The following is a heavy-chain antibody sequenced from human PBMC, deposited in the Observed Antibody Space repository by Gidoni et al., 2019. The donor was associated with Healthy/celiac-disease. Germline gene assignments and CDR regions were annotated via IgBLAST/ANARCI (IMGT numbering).Heavy chain of an antibody. J-gene: IGHJ4*02. D-gene: IGHD1-7*01. CDR3: ATQGEPNYPDY. CDR1: GGSISSSSYY. Sequence: QLQLQESRPGLAKPSESLSLTCTVSGGSISSSSYYWGWIRQPPGKGLEWSGSIYYSGNTYYNPSLKSRVTISVNTSKNQFSLRLSSVTAADTAVYYCATQGEPNYPDYWGQGTLVTVSS. V-gene: IGHV4-39*01. CDR2: IYYSGNT.